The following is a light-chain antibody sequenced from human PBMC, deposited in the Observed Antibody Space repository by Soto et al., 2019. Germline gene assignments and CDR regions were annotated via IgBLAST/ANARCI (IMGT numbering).Light chain of an antibody. J-gene: IGKJ4*01. CDR2: GAS. CDR3: HQYYSSPTT. V-gene: IGKV3-20*01. CDR1: QTVSSGF. Sequence: EIVLTQSPGTLSVSPGERATVSCRSSQTVSSGFLAWYQQKVGQAPRLLIYGASTRATGIPDRFSGSGSGTDFTLTIDRLEPEAFAVYYCHQYYSSPTTFGGGTKVEIK.